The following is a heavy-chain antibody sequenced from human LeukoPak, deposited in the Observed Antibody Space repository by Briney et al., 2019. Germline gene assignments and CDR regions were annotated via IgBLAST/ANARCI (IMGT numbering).Heavy chain of an antibody. CDR3: ATLLSSSYYFDY. J-gene: IGHJ4*02. V-gene: IGHV4-34*01. D-gene: IGHD3-10*02. CDR2: INHSGST. Sequence: SETLSLTCAVYGGSFSGYYWSWIRQPPGKGLEWIGEINHSGSTNYNPSLKSRVIISVDTSKNHFPLKLSSVTAADTAVYFCATLLSSSYYFDYWGQGTLVTVSS. CDR1: GGSFSGYY.